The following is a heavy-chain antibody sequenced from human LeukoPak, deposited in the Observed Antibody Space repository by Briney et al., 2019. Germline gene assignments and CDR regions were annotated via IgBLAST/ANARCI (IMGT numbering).Heavy chain of an antibody. J-gene: IGHJ4*02. Sequence: PSETLSLTCTVSGGSISSYYWSWIRQPPGKGLEWIGYIYYSGSTNYNPSLKSRVTISVDTSKNQFSLKLSSVTAADTAVYYCARAKTADLFDYWGQGTLVTVSS. CDR2: IYYSGST. V-gene: IGHV4-59*01. CDR3: ARAKTADLFDY. CDR1: GGSISSYY.